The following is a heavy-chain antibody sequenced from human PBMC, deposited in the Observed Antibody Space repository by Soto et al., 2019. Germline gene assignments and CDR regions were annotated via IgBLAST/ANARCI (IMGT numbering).Heavy chain of an antibody. CDR3: VRESTEVHYYGSETRLHFDY. CDR2: INPSGGST. V-gene: IGHV1-46*01. Sequence: ASVNVSCQASGYTFISYYLHWVRQAPGQGREWMGIINPSGGSTSYAQKFQGRVTMTRDTSTSTVYMELSSLRSEDTAVYYCVRESTEVHYYGSETRLHFDYWGQGTLVTVSS. J-gene: IGHJ4*02. CDR1: GYTFISYY. D-gene: IGHD3-10*01.